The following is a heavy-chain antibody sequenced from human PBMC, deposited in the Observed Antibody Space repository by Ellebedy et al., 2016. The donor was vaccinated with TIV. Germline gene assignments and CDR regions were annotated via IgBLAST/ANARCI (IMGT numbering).Heavy chain of an antibody. Sequence: ASVKVSCKVSGYTLTELSMHWVRQAPGKGLEWMGGFDPEDGETIYAPKFQGRVTMTDDTSTDTAYTELSSLRSEDTAVYYCARVPGYGDYAYYYYGLDVWGQGTTVTVSS. CDR1: GYTLTELS. CDR3: ARVPGYGDYAYYYYGLDV. J-gene: IGHJ6*02. D-gene: IGHD4-17*01. V-gene: IGHV1-24*01. CDR2: FDPEDGET.